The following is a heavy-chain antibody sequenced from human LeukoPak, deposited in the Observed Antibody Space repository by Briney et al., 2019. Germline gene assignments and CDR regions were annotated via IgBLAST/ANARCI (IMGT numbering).Heavy chain of an antibody. D-gene: IGHD3-10*01. CDR2: INHSGST. V-gene: IGHV4-4*02. J-gene: IGHJ4*02. CDR3: ARLAVAVRGVIVANFDY. CDR1: GGSISSSNW. Sequence: SETLSLTCAVSGGSISSSNWWSWVRQPPGKGLEWIGEINHSGSTNYNPSLKSRVTISVDTSKNQFSLKLSSVTAADTAVYYCARLAVAVRGVIVANFDYWGQGTLVTVSS.